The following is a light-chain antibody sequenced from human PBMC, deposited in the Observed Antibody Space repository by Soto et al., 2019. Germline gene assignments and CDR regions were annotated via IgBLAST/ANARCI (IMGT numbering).Light chain of an antibody. J-gene: IGKJ4*01. Sequence: DIQMTQPPSSLSASVGDRVTITCQASQDISNYLNWYQQKPGKAPKLLIYDASNLETGVPSRFSGSGSGRDFTLTISSLQDEDVATYYCQKCKGAPFTFGRGTKVDIK. CDR3: QKCKGAPFT. V-gene: IGKV1-33*01. CDR1: QDISNY. CDR2: DAS.